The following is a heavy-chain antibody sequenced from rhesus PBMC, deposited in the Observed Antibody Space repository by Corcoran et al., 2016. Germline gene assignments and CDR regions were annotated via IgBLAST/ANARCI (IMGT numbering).Heavy chain of an antibody. J-gene: IGHJ4*01. CDR1: GYSFTSYW. D-gene: IGHD1-1*01. V-gene: IGHV5-2*01. CDR2: IDASDSET. Sequence: EVQLVQSGAEVKRPGESLKIPCKTSGYSFTSYWISWVRQMPGKGLEWMGAIDASDSETRYSPSFQGQVTISADKSISTAYLQWSSLKASDSATYYCAKGYTHWGQGVLVTVSS. CDR3: AKGYTH.